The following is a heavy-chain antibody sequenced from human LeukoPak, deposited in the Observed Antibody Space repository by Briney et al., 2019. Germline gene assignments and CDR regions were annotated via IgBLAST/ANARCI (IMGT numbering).Heavy chain of an antibody. V-gene: IGHV4-39*01. D-gene: IGHD3-10*01. Sequence: SETLSLTCTVSGGSISSSSYYWGWIRQPPGKGLEWIGTIFYSGSTYYNPSLKSRVTISVDTSKNQFSLKLSSVTAADTAVYYCARHRYYYRSGSYYGAPYYMDVWGKGTTVTISS. J-gene: IGHJ6*03. CDR3: ARHRYYYRSGSYYGAPYYMDV. CDR2: IFYSGST. CDR1: GGSISSSSYY.